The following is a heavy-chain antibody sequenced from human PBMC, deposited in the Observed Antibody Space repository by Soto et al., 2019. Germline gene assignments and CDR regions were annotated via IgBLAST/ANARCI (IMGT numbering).Heavy chain of an antibody. D-gene: IGHD3-22*01. V-gene: IGHV3-53*01. J-gene: IGHJ3*02. CDR3: ARGDYHDTSGPFSDAFDI. CDR2: IYSSGST. Sequence: GGSLRLSCAASGFTVSSNDMSWVRQAPGKGLEWVSLIYSSGSTHYADSVKGRFTISRDNSKNTVHLQMNTLRAEDTAVYYCARGDYHDTSGPFSDAFDIWGQGTMVTVSS. CDR1: GFTVSSND.